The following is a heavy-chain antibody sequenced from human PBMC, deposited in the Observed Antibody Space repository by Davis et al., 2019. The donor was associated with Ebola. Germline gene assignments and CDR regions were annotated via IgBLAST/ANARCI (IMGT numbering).Heavy chain of an antibody. V-gene: IGHV1-8*01. J-gene: IGHJ6*03. Sequence: ASVKVSCKASGYTFTSYDINWVRQATGQGLEWMGWMNPNSGNTGYAQKFQGRVTMTRNTSISTAYMELSSLRSEDTAVYYCARTPTIFGVARTGRNYYYYYMDVWGKGTTVTVSS. CDR3: ARTPTIFGVARTGRNYYYYYMDV. CDR2: MNPNSGNT. CDR1: GYTFTSYD. D-gene: IGHD3-3*01.